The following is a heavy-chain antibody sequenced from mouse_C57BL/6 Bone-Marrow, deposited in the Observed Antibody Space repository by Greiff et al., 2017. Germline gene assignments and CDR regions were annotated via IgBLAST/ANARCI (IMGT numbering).Heavy chain of an antibody. CDR3: ARGGYSNYDWYFDV. CDR1: GYAFSSSW. V-gene: IGHV1-82*01. CDR2: IYPGDGDT. D-gene: IGHD2-5*01. J-gene: IGHJ1*03. Sequence: VQLQQSGPELVKPGASVKISCKASGYAFSSSWMNWVKQRPGKGLEWIGRIYPGDGDTNYNGKFKGKDTLTADKSSSTAYMQLSSLTSEDSAVYFCARGGYSNYDWYFDVWGTGTTVTVSS.